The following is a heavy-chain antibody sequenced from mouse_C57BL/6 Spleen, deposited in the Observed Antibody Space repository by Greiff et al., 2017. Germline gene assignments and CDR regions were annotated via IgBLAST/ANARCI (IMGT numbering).Heavy chain of an antibody. CDR1: GYTFTSYW. Sequence: QVQLQQSGAELVRPGSSVKLSCKASGYTFTSYWMHWVKQRPIQGLEWIGNIDPSDSETHYNQKFKDKATLTVDKSSSTAYMQLSSLTSEDSAVYYCARGYYCSSFAYWGQGTLVTVSA. CDR3: ARGYYCSSFAY. D-gene: IGHD1-1*01. J-gene: IGHJ3*01. CDR2: IDPSDSET. V-gene: IGHV1-52*01.